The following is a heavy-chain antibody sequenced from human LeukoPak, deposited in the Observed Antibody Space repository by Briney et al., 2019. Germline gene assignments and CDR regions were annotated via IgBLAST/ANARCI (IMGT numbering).Heavy chain of an antibody. CDR1: GGSISDYY. J-gene: IGHJ4*02. V-gene: IGHV4-59*01. CDR3: ARRSSGWHLDF. Sequence: SETLSLTCTVSGGSISDYYWSWIRQPPGKGLEWIGYIHYSGTTNCNPSLKSRVTMSVDTSKNQFSLKLNSVTAADTAVYYCARRSSGWHLDFWGQGTLVTVSS. D-gene: IGHD6-19*01. CDR2: IHYSGTT.